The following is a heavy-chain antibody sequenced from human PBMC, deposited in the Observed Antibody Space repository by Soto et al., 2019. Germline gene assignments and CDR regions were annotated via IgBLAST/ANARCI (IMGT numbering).Heavy chain of an antibody. J-gene: IGHJ4*02. CDR1: GDSISTDY. CDR3: AKSLWDTSGWKTDY. CDR2: IYYSGSI. D-gene: IGHD6-19*01. V-gene: IGHV4-59*01. Sequence: SETLSLTCAVSGDSISTDYWSWIRQPPGKGLEWIGYIYYSGSINYNPSLKSRVTISVDPSKNQFSLRLSSVTAADTAVYYCAKSLWDTSGWKTDYWGQGTLVTVSS.